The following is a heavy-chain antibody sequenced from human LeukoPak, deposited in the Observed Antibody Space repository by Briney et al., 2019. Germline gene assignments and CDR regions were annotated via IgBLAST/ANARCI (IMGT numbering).Heavy chain of an antibody. V-gene: IGHV3-48*03. D-gene: IGHD3-9*01. CDR3: AREGFDYINAMDV. CDR2: ISASSNTI. Sequence: PGGSLRLSCAASGFTFSSYEMNWVRQAPGKGLEWVSYISASSNTIHYVESVRGRFTISRDNAKNSLFLQMNSLRAEDTALYYCAREGFDYINAMDVWGQGTTVTVSS. J-gene: IGHJ6*02. CDR1: GFTFSSYE.